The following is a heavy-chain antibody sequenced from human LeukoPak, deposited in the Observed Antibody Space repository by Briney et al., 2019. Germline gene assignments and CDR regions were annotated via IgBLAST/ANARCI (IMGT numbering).Heavy chain of an antibody. D-gene: IGHD3-16*02. V-gene: IGHV1-69*06. CDR3: AGSSEVIVPPDY. Sequence: SVKVSCKASGGTFSSYAISWVRQAPGQGLEWMGGIIPIFGTANYAQKFQGRVTITADKSTSTAYMELSSLRSEDTAVYYCAGSSEVIVPPDYWGQGTLVTVSS. J-gene: IGHJ4*02. CDR1: GGTFSSYA. CDR2: IIPIFGTA.